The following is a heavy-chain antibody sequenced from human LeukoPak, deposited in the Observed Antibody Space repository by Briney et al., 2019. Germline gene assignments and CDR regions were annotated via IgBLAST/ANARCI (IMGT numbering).Heavy chain of an antibody. CDR3: AKSWGNWNYDY. Sequence: GGSLRLSCAASGFTFSGYAMNWVRQAPGKGLEWVSSISGGTSHIYYADSVKGRFTISRDNARNSLYLQMNSLRAEDTAVYYCAKSWGNWNYDYWGQGTLVTVSS. V-gene: IGHV3-21*01. J-gene: IGHJ4*02. D-gene: IGHD1-7*01. CDR1: GFTFSGYA. CDR2: ISGGTSHI.